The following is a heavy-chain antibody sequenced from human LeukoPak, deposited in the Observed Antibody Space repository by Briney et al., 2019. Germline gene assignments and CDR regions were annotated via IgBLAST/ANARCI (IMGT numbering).Heavy chain of an antibody. CDR3: ARSWVAARPNYYYYMDV. Sequence: SETLSLTCTVSGGSISSHYWSWIRQPPGKGLEWIGYIYYSGSTNYNPSLKSRVTIPVDTSKNQFSLKLSSVTAADTAVYYCARSWVAARPNYYYYMDVWGKGTTVTVSS. CDR2: IYYSGST. J-gene: IGHJ6*03. CDR1: GGSISSHY. D-gene: IGHD6-6*01. V-gene: IGHV4-59*11.